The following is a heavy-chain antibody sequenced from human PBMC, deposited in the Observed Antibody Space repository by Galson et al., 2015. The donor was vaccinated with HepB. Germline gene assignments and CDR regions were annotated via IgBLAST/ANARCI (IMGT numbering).Heavy chain of an antibody. V-gene: IGHV3-33*01. CDR1: GFTFSNYG. D-gene: IGHD3-3*01. Sequence: SLRLSCAASGFTFSNYGMHWVRQAPGKGLERVAVIWYDGDPKYYADSVKGRFTVSRDTSKSTLYLQMNSLRVGDTAVYYCAGGPPRERDIWSRHYTRPDFWGQGTLVTVSS. CDR3: AGGPPRERDIWSRHYTRPDF. J-gene: IGHJ4*02. CDR2: IWYDGDPK.